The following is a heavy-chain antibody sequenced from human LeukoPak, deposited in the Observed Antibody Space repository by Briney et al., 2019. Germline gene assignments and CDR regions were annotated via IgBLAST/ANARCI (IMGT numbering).Heavy chain of an antibody. V-gene: IGHV3-23*01. CDR3: AKTRITMVRGAFDY. Sequence: PGGSLRLSCAASGFTFSSYAMSWVRQAPGKGLEWVSATSGSGGSTYYADSAKGRFTISRDNSKNTLYLQMNSLRAEDTAVYYCAKTRITMVRGAFDYWGQGTLVTVSS. CDR1: GFTFSSYA. D-gene: IGHD3-10*01. CDR2: TSGSGGST. J-gene: IGHJ4*02.